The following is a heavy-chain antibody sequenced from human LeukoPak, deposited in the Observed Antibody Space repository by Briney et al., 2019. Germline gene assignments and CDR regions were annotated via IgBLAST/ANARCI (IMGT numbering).Heavy chain of an antibody. V-gene: IGHV3-66*01. J-gene: IGHJ6*02. CDR2: IYSGGST. D-gene: IGHD1-1*01. CDR1: GFTISSNY. Sequence: PGGSLRLSCAASGFTISSNYMSWVRQAPGNGVGWGSVIYSGGSTNYADSVKGGFTISRDNSNNTQYLQMNSLRAEETALYYCARENANYYYGMDGWGQGTKVAVSS. CDR3: ARENANYYYGMDG.